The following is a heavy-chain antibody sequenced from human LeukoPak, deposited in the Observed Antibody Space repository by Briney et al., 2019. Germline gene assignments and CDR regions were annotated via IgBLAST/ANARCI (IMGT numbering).Heavy chain of an antibody. J-gene: IGHJ4*02. CDR3: ARGAVAGAYFDY. CDR2: INPSGGST. Sequence: GASVKVSCKASGYTFTSYYMHWVRQAPGQGLEWMGIINPSGGSTNYAQKFQGRVTITADESTSTAYMELSSLRSEDTAVYYCARGAVAGAYFDYWGQGTLVTVSS. D-gene: IGHD6-19*01. V-gene: IGHV1-46*01. CDR1: GYTFTSYY.